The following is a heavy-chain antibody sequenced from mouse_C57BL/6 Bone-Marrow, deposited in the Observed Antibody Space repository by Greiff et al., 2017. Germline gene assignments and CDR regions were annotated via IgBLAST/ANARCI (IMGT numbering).Heavy chain of an antibody. Sequence: VQLQQSGTVLARPGASVKMSCKTSGYTFTSYWMHWVKQRPGQGLEWIGAIYPGNSDTRYNQKFKGKAKLTAVTSASTAYMELSSLTNEDSAVYYCAYGYDSAWFAYWGQGTLVTVSA. CDR3: AYGYDSAWFAY. CDR1: GYTFTSYW. V-gene: IGHV1-5*01. D-gene: IGHD2-2*01. J-gene: IGHJ3*01. CDR2: IYPGNSDT.